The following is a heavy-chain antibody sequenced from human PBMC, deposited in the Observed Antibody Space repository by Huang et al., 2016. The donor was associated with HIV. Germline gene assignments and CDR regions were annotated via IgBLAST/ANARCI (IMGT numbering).Heavy chain of an antibody. J-gene: IGHJ4*02. D-gene: IGHD6-19*01. Sequence: QVLLVESGGGVVQPGRSLELSCAASGFTFSNYAMYWVRQAPGRGMECVAHISYDGTKKHYTDSVKGRFTISRDNSKNTQYLHMKNLKTEDTAVYHCARDQWLGQYFDYWGQGTLVTVSS. CDR2: ISYDGTKK. V-gene: IGHV3-30-3*01. CDR1: GFTFSNYA. CDR3: ARDQWLGQYFDY.